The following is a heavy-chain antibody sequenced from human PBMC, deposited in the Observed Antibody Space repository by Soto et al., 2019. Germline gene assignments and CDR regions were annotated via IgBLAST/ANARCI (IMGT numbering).Heavy chain of an antibody. CDR2: IYYSGST. CDR3: ARSLGDSYYDFWSGSLNWFDP. J-gene: IGHJ5*02. D-gene: IGHD3-3*01. Sequence: QVQLQESGPGLVKPSQTLSLTCTVSGGSISSGGYYWSWLRQHPGKGLEWIGYIYYSGSTYYNPSLKSRVTISVDTSKNQFSLKLSSVTAADTAVYYCARSLGDSYYDFWSGSLNWFDPWGQGTLVTVSS. CDR1: GGSISSGGYY. V-gene: IGHV4-31*03.